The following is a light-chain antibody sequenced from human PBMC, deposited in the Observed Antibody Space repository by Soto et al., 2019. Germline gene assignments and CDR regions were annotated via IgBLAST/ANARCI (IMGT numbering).Light chain of an antibody. J-gene: IGLJ2*01. Sequence: SYELTQPPSMSVAPGQTATITCGGNNIGRKSVQWYQQKSGQAPVLVVYDDRDRPSGIPERFSGSNSGNTATLTISRVEAEDEADYSCQVWDSGPDHVVFGGGTRLTVL. CDR2: DDR. CDR3: QVWDSGPDHVV. V-gene: IGLV3-21*02. CDR1: NIGRKS.